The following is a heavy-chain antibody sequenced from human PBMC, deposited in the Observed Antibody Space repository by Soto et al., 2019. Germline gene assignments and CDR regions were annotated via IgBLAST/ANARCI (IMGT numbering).Heavy chain of an antibody. Sequence: EVQLVESGGGLVQPGRSLRLSCAASGFTFDDYAMHWVRQAPGKGLEWVSGISWNSGSIGYADSVKGRFTISRDNAKNSLYLQMNSLRAEDTALYYCAKVSRYGDYEYFDYWGQGTLVTVSS. CDR3: AKVSRYGDYEYFDY. CDR2: ISWNSGSI. D-gene: IGHD4-17*01. CDR1: GFTFDDYA. J-gene: IGHJ4*02. V-gene: IGHV3-9*01.